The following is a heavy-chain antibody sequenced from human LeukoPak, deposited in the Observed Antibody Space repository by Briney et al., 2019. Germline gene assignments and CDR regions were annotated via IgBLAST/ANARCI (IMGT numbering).Heavy chain of an antibody. V-gene: IGHV1-18*01. D-gene: IGHD6-13*01. CDR1: GYTFTSYG. Sequence: ASVKVSCKASGYTFTSYGISWVRQAPGQGLEWMGWISAYNGNTNYAQKLQGRVTMTTDTSTSTAYMELRSLRSDDTAVYHCARFGVAAAYYYGMDVWGQGTTVTVSS. CDR2: ISAYNGNT. CDR3: ARFGVAAAYYYGMDV. J-gene: IGHJ6*02.